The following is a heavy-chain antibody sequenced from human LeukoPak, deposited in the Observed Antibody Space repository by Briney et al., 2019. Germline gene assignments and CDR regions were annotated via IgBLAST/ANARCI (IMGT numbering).Heavy chain of an antibody. V-gene: IGHV3-64*01. CDR2: ISSYGGST. CDR1: GFTFSSYA. CDR3: ARGSSVGKQLPNSY. Sequence: PGGSLRLSCAAYGFTFSSYAMHWVRQAPGKGLEYVSAISSYGGSTYYANSVKGRFTISRDNSKNTRYLQMGSLRAEDMAVYYCARGSSVGKQLPNSYWGQGTLVTVSS. D-gene: IGHD6-13*01. J-gene: IGHJ4*02.